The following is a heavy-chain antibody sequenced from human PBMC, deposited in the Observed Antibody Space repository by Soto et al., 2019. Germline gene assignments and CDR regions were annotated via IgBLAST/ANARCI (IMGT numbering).Heavy chain of an antibody. CDR1: GFTFSSYG. CDR2: ISYDGSNK. J-gene: IGHJ6*02. CDR3: AKDAGYCSGGSCYYYYYGMDV. Sequence: QVQLVESGGGVVQPGRSLRLSCAASGFTFSSYGMHWVRQAPGKGLEWVAVISYDGSNKYYADSVKGRFTISRDNSKNTLYLQMNSLRAEDTAVYYCAKDAGYCSGGSCYYYYYGMDVWGQGTTVTVSS. D-gene: IGHD2-15*01. V-gene: IGHV3-30*18.